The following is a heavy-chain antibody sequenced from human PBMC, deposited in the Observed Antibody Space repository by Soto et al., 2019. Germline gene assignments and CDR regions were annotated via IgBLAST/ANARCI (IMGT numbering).Heavy chain of an antibody. V-gene: IGHV3-23*01. D-gene: IGHD3-22*01. CDR2: ISGSGSTI. Sequence: PGGSLRLSCAASGFTFSSYAVSWVRQAPGKGPEWISSISGSGSTIYYADSVKGRFTIPRDNSKNTLYLQMSSLRAEDTAVYYCAKVFYYYDSSGYYYFDYWGQGTLVTV. CDR1: GFTFSSYA. J-gene: IGHJ4*02. CDR3: AKVFYYYDSSGYYYFDY.